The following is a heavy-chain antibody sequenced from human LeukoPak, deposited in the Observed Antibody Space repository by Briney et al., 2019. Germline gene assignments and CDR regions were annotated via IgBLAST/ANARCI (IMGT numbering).Heavy chain of an antibody. CDR2: IHPADSDI. D-gene: IGHD3-22*01. CDR3: ARRHYDSTDFDP. J-gene: IGHJ5*02. CDR1: GPCFDNYW. V-gene: IGHV5-51*01. Sequence: LGESLKISCKASGPCFDNYWIGWVRQPPGKGLEWMGIIHPADSDIVYSPSFQGQVTISADKSISTAYLQWSSLKASDTAIYYCARRHYDSTDFDPWGQGTLVTVSS.